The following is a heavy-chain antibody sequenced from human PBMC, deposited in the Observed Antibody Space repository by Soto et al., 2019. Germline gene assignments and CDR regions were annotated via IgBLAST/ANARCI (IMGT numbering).Heavy chain of an antibody. D-gene: IGHD1-26*01. CDR3: AGGGSYSYYFDF. CDR2: IAAGNGNT. J-gene: IGHJ4*02. CDR1: GYTFTTYA. V-gene: IGHV1-3*01. Sequence: QVQLVQSGAEVKKPGAPVKVSCKASGYTFTTYALHWVRQAPGQGLEWMGWIAAGNGNTKYSQKFQGRVTITRDTSANTAYVELSSLRSEDTAVYYCAGGGSYSYYFDFWGQGTLVTVSS.